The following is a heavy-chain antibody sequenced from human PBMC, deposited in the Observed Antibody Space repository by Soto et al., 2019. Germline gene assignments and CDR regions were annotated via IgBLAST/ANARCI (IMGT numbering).Heavy chain of an antibody. D-gene: IGHD3-22*01. CDR3: ARESPYYDSSGYFSHFYGMDV. CDR2: TYYRSKWYN. Sequence: SQTLSLTCAISGDSVSRNSAAWNWIRQSPSRGLEWLGRTYYRSKWYNDYAVYVKSRISINPDTSKNQFSLQLNSVTPEDTAVYYCARESPYYDSSGYFSHFYGMDVWGQGPTVTVSS. J-gene: IGHJ6*02. V-gene: IGHV6-1*01. CDR1: GDSVSRNSAA.